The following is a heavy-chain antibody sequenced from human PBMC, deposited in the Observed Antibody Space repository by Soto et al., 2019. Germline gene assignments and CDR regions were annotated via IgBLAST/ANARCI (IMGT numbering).Heavy chain of an antibody. D-gene: IGHD3-16*01. CDR2: INAYNGNT. V-gene: IGHV1-18*01. CDR1: GYSFTRYG. J-gene: IGHJ6*02. CDR3: AMVDVYVTPSPQDV. Sequence: QVQLVQSGAEVKNPGASVKVSCKASGYSFTRYGIGWARQAPGQGLEWMGWINAYNGNTNYAQNREGRLTLTTDTSTTTAYMGLRSLRSNDTAIYYCAMVDVYVTPSPQDVWGQGTTVTVSS.